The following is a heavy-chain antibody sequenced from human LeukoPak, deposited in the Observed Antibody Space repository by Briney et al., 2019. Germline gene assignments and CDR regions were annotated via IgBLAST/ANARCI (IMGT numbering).Heavy chain of an antibody. CDR2: IIQGGSEK. Sequence: AGSLRLSCDASGFPFNYFWMIWLPQAPGKGREGVASIIQGGSEKYYVDYVKGRFTMSSANATDSLYLQMSSLRGEDTTVDYCARGSYYDASGYVNWYFDLWGRGTLVAVSS. V-gene: IGHV3-7*01. D-gene: IGHD3-22*01. J-gene: IGHJ2*01. CDR3: ARGSYYDASGYVNWYFDL. CDR1: GFPFNYFW.